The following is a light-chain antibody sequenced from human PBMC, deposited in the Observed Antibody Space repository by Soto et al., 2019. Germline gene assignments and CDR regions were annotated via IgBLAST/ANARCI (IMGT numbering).Light chain of an antibody. CDR3: CSYVGSYTSYV. Sequence: QSALTQPRSVSGSPGQSVTISCTGTSNDIGGYNFVSWYQQHPGKAPKFMIYDVTKRPSGVPDRFSGSKSGNTASLTISGLQAEDEADYYCCSYVGSYTSYVFGTGTKLTVL. V-gene: IGLV2-11*01. CDR2: DVT. CDR1: SNDIGGYNF. J-gene: IGLJ1*01.